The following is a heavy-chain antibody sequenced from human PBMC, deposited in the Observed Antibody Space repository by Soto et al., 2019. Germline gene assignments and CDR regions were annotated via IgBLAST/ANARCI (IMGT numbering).Heavy chain of an antibody. Sequence: EVQLVESGGGLVQPGGSLRLSCAASGFTFSSYWMSWVRQAPGKGLEWVANIKQDGSEKYYVDSVKGRFTISRDNAKNSLYLQMNSLRAEDTAVYYCAREEADSSADVIYPWGQGTLVTVSS. J-gene: IGHJ5*02. CDR3: AREEADSSADVIYP. CDR1: GFTFSSYW. V-gene: IGHV3-7*01. CDR2: IKQDGSEK. D-gene: IGHD6-19*01.